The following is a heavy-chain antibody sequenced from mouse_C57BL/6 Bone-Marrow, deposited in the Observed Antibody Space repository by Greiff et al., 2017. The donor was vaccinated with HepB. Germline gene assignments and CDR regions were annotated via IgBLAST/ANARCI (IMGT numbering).Heavy chain of an antibody. CDR2: ISYDGSN. D-gene: IGHD3-2*02. J-gene: IGHJ2*01. V-gene: IGHV3-6*01. CDR1: GYSITSGYY. Sequence: DVKLQESGPGLVKPSQSLSLTCSVTGYSITSGYYWNWIRQFPGNKLEWMGYISYDGSNNYNPSLKNRISITRDTSKNQFFLKLNSVTTEDTATYYCARSDSSADDWGQGTTLTVAA. CDR3: ARSDSSADD.